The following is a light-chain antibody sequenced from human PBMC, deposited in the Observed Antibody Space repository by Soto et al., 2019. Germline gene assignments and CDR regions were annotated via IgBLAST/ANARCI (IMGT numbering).Light chain of an antibody. J-gene: IGLJ3*02. V-gene: IGLV2-11*01. CDR1: SSDVGGCNY. CDR3: CSYAGSYTYWV. CDR2: DVS. Sequence: QSVLTQPRSVSGSPGQSVTISCTGTSSDVGGCNYVSWYQQHPGKAPKLMIYDVSKRPSGVPDRFSGSKSGNTASLTISGLQAEDEADYYCCSYAGSYTYWVFGGGTQLTVL.